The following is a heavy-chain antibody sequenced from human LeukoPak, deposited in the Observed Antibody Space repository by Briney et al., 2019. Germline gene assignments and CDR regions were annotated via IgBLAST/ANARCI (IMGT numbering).Heavy chain of an antibody. J-gene: IGHJ4*02. CDR1: GFTFSSYW. D-gene: IGHD3-16*02. Sequence: GGSLRLSCAASGFTFSSYWMSWVRQAPGKGLEWVSAISGSGGSTYYADSVKGRFTISRDNSKNTLYLQMNSLRAEDTAVYYCGSLGELSPKDYYFDYWGQGTLVTVSS. CDR2: ISGSGGST. CDR3: GSLGELSPKDYYFDY. V-gene: IGHV3-23*01.